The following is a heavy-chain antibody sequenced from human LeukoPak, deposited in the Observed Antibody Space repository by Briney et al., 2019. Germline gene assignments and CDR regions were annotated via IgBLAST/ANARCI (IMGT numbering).Heavy chain of an antibody. J-gene: IGHJ4*02. CDR1: GYTFTIYD. Sequence: ASVKVSFKASGYTFTIYDINWVRQAPGQGLEWMGWMNPNSGNTGYAQKFQGRVTMTRNTSISTAYMELSSLRSEDTAVYYCARGRGGNSGFGYWGQGTLVTVSS. CDR3: ARGRGGNSGFGY. V-gene: IGHV1-8*01. D-gene: IGHD4-23*01. CDR2: MNPNSGNT.